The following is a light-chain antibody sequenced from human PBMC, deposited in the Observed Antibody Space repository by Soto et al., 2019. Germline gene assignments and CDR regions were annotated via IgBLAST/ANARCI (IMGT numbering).Light chain of an antibody. J-gene: IGKJ1*01. CDR2: RAS. CDR3: HQYNNWPPWT. Sequence: EIVMTQSPATLSVSPGERATLSGRASQSVSSNLAWYQQKPGQAPRLLIYRASTRATGIPASFSGSGSGTAFSITHSSRQSEEVAVYYCHQYNNWPPWTFGQGTKVEIK. CDR1: QSVSSN. V-gene: IGKV3-15*01.